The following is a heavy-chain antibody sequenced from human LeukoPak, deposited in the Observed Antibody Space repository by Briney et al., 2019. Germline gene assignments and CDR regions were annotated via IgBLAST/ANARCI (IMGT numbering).Heavy chain of an antibody. CDR1: GFTFSSYS. Sequence: PGGSLRLSCVASGFTFSSYSMNWVRQAPGKGLEWVSSISSSSSYIYYADSVKGRFTISRDNAKNSLYLQMNSLRAEDTAVYYCARGDGYNVGPSWFDPWGQGTLVTVSS. D-gene: IGHD5-24*01. V-gene: IGHV3-21*01. CDR2: ISSSSSYI. CDR3: ARGDGYNVGPSWFDP. J-gene: IGHJ5*02.